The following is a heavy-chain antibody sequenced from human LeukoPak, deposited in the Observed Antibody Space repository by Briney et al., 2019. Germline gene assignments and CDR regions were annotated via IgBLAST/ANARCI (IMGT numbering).Heavy chain of an antibody. V-gene: IGHV4-38-2*01. CDR1: GYSISSGYY. J-gene: IGHJ4*02. CDR3: ARGHIAAASFDY. CDR2: IYHSGST. Sequence: SETLSLTCAVSGYSISSGYYWGWIRQPPEKGLEWIGSIYHSGSTYYNPSLKSRVTISVDTSKNQFSLKLSSVTAADTAVYYCARGHIAAASFDYWGQGTLVTVSS. D-gene: IGHD6-13*01.